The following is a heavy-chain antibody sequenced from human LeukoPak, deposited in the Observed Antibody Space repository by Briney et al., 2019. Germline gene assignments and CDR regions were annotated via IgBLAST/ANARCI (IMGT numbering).Heavy chain of an antibody. Sequence: ASVKVSCKASGYTFTCYYMHWVRQAPGQGLEWMGRINPNSGGTNYAQKFQGRVTMTRDTSISTAYMELSRLRSDDTAVYYCARRYCSGGSCYTRINGMDVWGQGTTVTVSS. CDR1: GYTFTCYY. CDR2: INPNSGGT. J-gene: IGHJ6*02. D-gene: IGHD2-15*01. CDR3: ARRYCSGGSCYTRINGMDV. V-gene: IGHV1-2*06.